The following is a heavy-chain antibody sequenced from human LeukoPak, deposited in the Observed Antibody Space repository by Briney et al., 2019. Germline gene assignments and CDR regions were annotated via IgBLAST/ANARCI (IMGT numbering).Heavy chain of an antibody. CDR2: IKQEEGEK. D-gene: IGHD3/OR15-3a*01. V-gene: IGHV3-7*01. CDR1: GFTFSSYW. Sequence: PGGSLRLSCAASGFTFSSYWMSWARQAPGKGLEWVANIKQEEGEKYYMDSVKGRFTISRDNAKNSLSLQMSSLRADDTAVYYCARVGRDSKYGYFDFWGQGTLVTVSS. J-gene: IGHJ4*02. CDR3: ARVGRDSKYGYFDF.